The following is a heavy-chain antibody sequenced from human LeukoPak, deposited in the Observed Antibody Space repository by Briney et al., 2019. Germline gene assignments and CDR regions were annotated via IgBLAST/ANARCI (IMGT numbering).Heavy chain of an antibody. Sequence: GGSLRLSCAASGFTFSSYWMRWVRQAPGKGLVWVSRIKSDGSSTTYADSVKGRFTISRDNAKNTLYLQMNSLRAEDTAVYYCTRRAAALDAFDIWGQGTMVTVSS. D-gene: IGHD6-13*01. V-gene: IGHV3-74*01. CDR2: IKSDGSST. CDR1: GFTFSSYW. J-gene: IGHJ3*02. CDR3: TRRAAALDAFDI.